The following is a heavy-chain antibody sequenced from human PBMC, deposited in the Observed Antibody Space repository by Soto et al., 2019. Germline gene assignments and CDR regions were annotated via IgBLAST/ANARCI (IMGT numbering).Heavy chain of an antibody. CDR3: ARDTYYYDSSGYDPFDY. Sequence: GGSLRLSCAASGFTFSSYWMHWVRQGPGKGLVWVSRINSDGSSTRYADSVKGRFTISRDNAKNTLNLQMNSLRAEDTAVYYCARDTYYYDSSGYDPFDYWGQGTLVTVSS. D-gene: IGHD3-22*01. J-gene: IGHJ4*02. V-gene: IGHV3-74*01. CDR2: INSDGSST. CDR1: GFTFSSYW.